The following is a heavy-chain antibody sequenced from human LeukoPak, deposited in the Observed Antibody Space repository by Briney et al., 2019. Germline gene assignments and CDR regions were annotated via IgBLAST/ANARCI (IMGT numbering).Heavy chain of an antibody. CDR2: ILSKTDGGAA. J-gene: IGHJ6*03. Sequence: GGSLRLSCAASAFTFSNYAMSWVRQAPGKGLEWVGRILSKTDGGAADYAAPVKGRFTMSRDDSKNTLYLQMNSLKTEDTAVYYCTTDRATTGTTHFDFYYYVDVWGKGTTVTVSS. D-gene: IGHD1-1*01. V-gene: IGHV3-15*01. CDR3: TTDRATTGTTHFDFYYYVDV. CDR1: AFTFSNYA.